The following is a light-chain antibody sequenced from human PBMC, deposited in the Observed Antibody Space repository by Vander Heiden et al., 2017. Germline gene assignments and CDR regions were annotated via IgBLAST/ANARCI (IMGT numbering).Light chain of an antibody. CDR1: SSNIGSNS. CDR3: AVWDDSLNGWV. Sequence: QSVLPPPPSASAAPGQRVTSSCTGSSSNIGSNSVHWYQQHPGTAPKLLIYSNNQRPSGIPERFSGSKSGTSATLAISGLEAEDEADYYCAVWDDSLNGWVFGGGTKLTVL. J-gene: IGLJ3*02. CDR2: SNN. V-gene: IGLV1-44*01.